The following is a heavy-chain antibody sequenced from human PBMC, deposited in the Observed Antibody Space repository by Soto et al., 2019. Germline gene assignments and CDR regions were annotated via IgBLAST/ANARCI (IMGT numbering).Heavy chain of an antibody. CDR2: IWYDGSNE. D-gene: IGHD5-12*01. V-gene: IGHV3-33*01. J-gene: IGHJ3*01. CDR1: GFTFSSYA. CDR3: VREGRGSFDF. Sequence: GGSLRLSCAASGFTFSSYAMHWVRQAPGKGLEWVAVIWYDGSNEYYADSVKGRFTISRDNSKNTLSLQMSSLTADDTAIYYCVREGRGSFDFWGRGTMVTVSS.